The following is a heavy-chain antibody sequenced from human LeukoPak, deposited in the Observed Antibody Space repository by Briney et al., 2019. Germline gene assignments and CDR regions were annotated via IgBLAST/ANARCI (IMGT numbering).Heavy chain of an antibody. CDR2: IYYSGST. V-gene: IGHV4-30-4*01. CDR3: ARASHPYYYDSSGYYSGAFDI. D-gene: IGHD3-22*01. J-gene: IGHJ3*02. Sequence: SETLSLTCTVSGGSISSGDYYWSWIRQPPGKGLEWIGHIYYSGSTYYNPSLKSRVTISVDTSKNQFSLKLSSVTAADTAVYYCARASHPYYYDSSGYYSGAFDIWGQGTMVTVSS. CDR1: GGSISSGDYY.